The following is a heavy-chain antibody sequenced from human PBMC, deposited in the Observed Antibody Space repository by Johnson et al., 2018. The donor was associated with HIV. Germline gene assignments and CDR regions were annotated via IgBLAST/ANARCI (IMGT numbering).Heavy chain of an antibody. V-gene: IGHV3-53*01. CDR2: IYSGGST. CDR3: ARDDSSGYDAFDI. CDR1: GFTVSSNY. D-gene: IGHD3-22*01. Sequence: EVQLMESGGGLIQPGGSLRLSCAASGFTVSSNYMNWVRQAPGKGLEWVSVIYSGGSTYYADSVKGRFALSRDNSKNTLYLQMNSLRAEDTAVYYCARDDSSGYDAFDIWGQGTMVTVSS. J-gene: IGHJ3*02.